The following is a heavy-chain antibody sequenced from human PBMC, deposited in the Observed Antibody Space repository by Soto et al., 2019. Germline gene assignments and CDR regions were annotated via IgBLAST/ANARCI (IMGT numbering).Heavy chain of an antibody. V-gene: IGHV4-61*01. CDR3: ARDLKYYDFWSGAPGYDYGMDV. Sequence: QVQLQESGPGLVKPSETLSLTCTVSGGSVSSGSYYWSWIRQPPGKGLEWIGYIYYSGSTNYNTCIKSRVAIAVDTSKNQFSLKLSSVTAADTAVYYCARDLKYYDFWSGAPGYDYGMDVWGQGTTVTVSS. D-gene: IGHD3-3*01. J-gene: IGHJ6*02. CDR2: IYYSGST. CDR1: GGSVSSGSYY.